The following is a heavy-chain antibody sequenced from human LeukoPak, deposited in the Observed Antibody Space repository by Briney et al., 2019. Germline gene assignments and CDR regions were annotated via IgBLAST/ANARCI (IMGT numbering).Heavy chain of an antibody. Sequence: GGSLRLSCAASGFTFSRYAMHWVRQAPGKGLEYVSAISSNGGSTYYADSVKGRFTISRDNSRNTLHLQMSSLRVEDTAVYYCVKDSSSGSYFDYWGQGTLVTVSS. V-gene: IGHV3-64D*06. CDR1: GFTFSRYA. CDR2: ISSNGGST. CDR3: VKDSSSGSYFDY. D-gene: IGHD3-10*01. J-gene: IGHJ4*02.